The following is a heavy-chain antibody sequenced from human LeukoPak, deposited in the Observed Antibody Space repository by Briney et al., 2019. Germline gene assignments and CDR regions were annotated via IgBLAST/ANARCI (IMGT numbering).Heavy chain of an antibody. CDR3: ARGTYYSDC. Sequence: GGSLRLSCAASGFTFNAYAMTWVRQAPGKGLGWVSGISGSGGSTYYADSVKGRFTISRDNSRNSLYLQMNSLRDEDTAVYYCARGTYYSDCWGQGTLVTVSS. CDR2: ISGSGGST. J-gene: IGHJ4*02. CDR1: GFTFNAYA. V-gene: IGHV3-23*01.